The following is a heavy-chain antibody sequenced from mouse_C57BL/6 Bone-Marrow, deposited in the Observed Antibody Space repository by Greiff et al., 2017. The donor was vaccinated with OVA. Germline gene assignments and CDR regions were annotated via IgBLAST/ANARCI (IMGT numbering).Heavy chain of an antibody. CDR3: VRRGLRAY. Sequence: DVKLVESGGGLVQPKGSLKLSCAASGFSFNTYAMNWVRQAPGKGLEWVARIRSKSNNYATYYADSVKDRFTISRDDSESMLYLQMNNLTTEDTAMYYCVRRGLRAYWGQGTLVTVSA. CDR1: GFSFNTYA. D-gene: IGHD1-3*01. V-gene: IGHV10-1*01. J-gene: IGHJ3*01. CDR2: IRSKSNNYAT.